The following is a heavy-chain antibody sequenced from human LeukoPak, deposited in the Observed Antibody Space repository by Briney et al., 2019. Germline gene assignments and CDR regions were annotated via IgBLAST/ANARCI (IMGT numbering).Heavy chain of an antibody. CDR1: GYTFTGYY. CDR3: ARVGVVVVAAIYYGMDV. Sequence: EASVKVSCKASGYTFTGYYMHWVRQAPGQGLEWMGWISAYNGNTNYAQKLQGRVTMTTDTSTSTAYMELRSLRSDDTAVYYCARVGVVVVAAIYYGMDVWGQGTTVTVSS. V-gene: IGHV1-18*04. D-gene: IGHD2-15*01. CDR2: ISAYNGNT. J-gene: IGHJ6*02.